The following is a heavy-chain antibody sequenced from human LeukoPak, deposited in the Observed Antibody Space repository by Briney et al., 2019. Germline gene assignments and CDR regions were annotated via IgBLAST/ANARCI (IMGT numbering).Heavy chain of an antibody. CDR1: GYSISSGYY. V-gene: IGHV4-38-2*02. D-gene: IGHD4-17*01. CDR2: INHSGST. J-gene: IGHJ4*02. CDR3: ARRNYGDYGDY. Sequence: SETLSLTCSVSGYSISSGYYWGWIRQPPGKGLEWIGEINHSGSTNYNPSLKSRVTISVDTSKNQFSLKLSSVTAADTAVYYCARRNYGDYGDYWGQGTLVTVSS.